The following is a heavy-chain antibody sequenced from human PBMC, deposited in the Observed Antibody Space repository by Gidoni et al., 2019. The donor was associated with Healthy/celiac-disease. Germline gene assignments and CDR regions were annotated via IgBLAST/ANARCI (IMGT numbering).Heavy chain of an antibody. V-gene: IGHV4-38-2*02. CDR2: IYHSGST. Sequence: QVQLQESGPGLVKPSETLSLTCTVSGYSISSGYYWGWIRQPPGKGLEWIGSIYHSGSTYYNPSLKSRVTISVDTSKNQFSLKLSSVTAADTAVYYCARDRGVVVVVAATLAGWFDPWGQGTLVTVSS. J-gene: IGHJ5*02. CDR1: GYSISSGYY. CDR3: ARDRGVVVVVAATLAGWFDP. D-gene: IGHD2-15*01.